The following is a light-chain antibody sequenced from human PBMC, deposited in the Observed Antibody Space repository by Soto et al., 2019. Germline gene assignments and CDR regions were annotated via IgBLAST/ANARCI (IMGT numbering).Light chain of an antibody. CDR3: QVWDSSSDRYV. J-gene: IGLJ1*01. V-gene: IGLV3-21*04. CDR1: NIGSKS. CDR2: YDS. Sequence: SYEPTQPPSVSVAPGKTARITCGGNNIGSKSVHWYQQKPGQAPVLVIYYDSDRPSGIPERFSGSNSGNTATLTISRVEAGDEADYYCQVWDSSSDRYVFGTGTKLTVL.